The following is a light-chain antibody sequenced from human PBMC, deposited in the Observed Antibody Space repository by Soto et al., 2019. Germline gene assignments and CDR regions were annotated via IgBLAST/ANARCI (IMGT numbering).Light chain of an antibody. CDR3: SSYVGSNNLL. Sequence: QSVLTQPPSASGSPGQSVTISCTGTRSDVGGYNYVSWYQQHPGKAPKLMIYEVTKRPSGVPDRFSGSKSGNTASLTVSGLQADDEADYYCSSYVGSNNLLFGGGTKLTVL. V-gene: IGLV2-8*01. CDR2: EVT. J-gene: IGLJ2*01. CDR1: RSDVGGYNY.